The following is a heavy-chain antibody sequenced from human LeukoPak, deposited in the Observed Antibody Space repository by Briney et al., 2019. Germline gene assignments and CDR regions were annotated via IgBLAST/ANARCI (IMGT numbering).Heavy chain of an antibody. Sequence: PSESLSLTCTVSGGSISSYYWGWIRQPPGKGLEWSGYIYYSGSTNYNPSLKSRVTISVETSKNQFSLKLSSVTAADTAVYYCARVGVTGELYPDYYYYMDVWGKGTTVTVSS. V-gene: IGHV4-59*01. D-gene: IGHD1-20*01. CDR2: IYYSGST. J-gene: IGHJ6*03. CDR1: GGSISSYY. CDR3: ARVGVTGELYPDYYYYMDV.